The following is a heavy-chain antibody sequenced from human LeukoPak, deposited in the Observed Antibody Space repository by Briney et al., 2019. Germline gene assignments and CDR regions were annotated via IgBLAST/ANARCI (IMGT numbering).Heavy chain of an antibody. CDR1: GFIFSDYY. D-gene: IGHD5-18*01. CDR2: ISSSGSTM. Sequence: PGGSLRLSCAASGFIFSDYYMSWIRQAPGKGLEWVSYISSSGSTMYYTDSVKGRFTISRDNSKNTLYLHVNSLRPEDTAVYYCAKGPSWIQLWSNRYYFDYWGQGTLVTVSS. J-gene: IGHJ4*02. CDR3: AKGPSWIQLWSNRYYFDY. V-gene: IGHV3-11*04.